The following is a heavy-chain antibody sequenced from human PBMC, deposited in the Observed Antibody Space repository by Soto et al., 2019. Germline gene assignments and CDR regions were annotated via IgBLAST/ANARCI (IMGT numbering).Heavy chain of an antibody. CDR3: ARQGFGVLHGRVDG. D-gene: IGHD3-10*01. CDR1: GGSISSYY. CDR2: IYYSGST. J-gene: IGHJ6*02. Sequence: SETLSLTCTVSGGSISSYYWSWIRQPPGKGLEWIGYIYYSGSTNYNPSLKSRVTISVDTSKNQFSLKLSSVTAADTAVYYCARQGFGVLHGRVDGWGQGTTVTVSS. V-gene: IGHV4-59*08.